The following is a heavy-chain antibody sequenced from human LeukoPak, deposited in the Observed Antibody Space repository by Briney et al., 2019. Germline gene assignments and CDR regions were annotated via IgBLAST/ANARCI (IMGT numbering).Heavy chain of an antibody. CDR1: VGTFSSYA. J-gene: IGHJ4*02. V-gene: IGHV1-69*05. CDR3: ARDLMGIGRYYFDY. Sequence: SVKVSCKASVGTFSSYAISWVRQAPGQGLEWMGGIIPIFGTANYAQKFQGRVTITTDESTSTAYMELSSLRSEDTAVYYCARDLMGIGRYYFDYWGQGTLVTVSS. CDR2: IIPIFGTA. D-gene: IGHD7-27*01.